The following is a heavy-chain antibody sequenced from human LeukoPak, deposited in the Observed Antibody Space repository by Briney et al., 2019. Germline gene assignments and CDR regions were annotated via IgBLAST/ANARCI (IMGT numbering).Heavy chain of an antibody. Sequence: SETLSLTCTVSVGSISSYYWSWIRQPAGKGLEWIGRIYTSGSTNYNPSLKSRVTMSLDTSKNQFSLKLSSVTAADTAVYYCATGYYYDSSGYYYEDYWGQGTLVTVSS. J-gene: IGHJ4*02. D-gene: IGHD3-22*01. CDR1: VGSISSYY. CDR2: IYTSGST. V-gene: IGHV4-4*07. CDR3: ATGYYYDSSGYYYEDY.